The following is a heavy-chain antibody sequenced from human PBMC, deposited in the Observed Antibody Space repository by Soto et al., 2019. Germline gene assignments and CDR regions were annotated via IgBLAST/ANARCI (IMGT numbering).Heavy chain of an antibody. J-gene: IGHJ4*02. CDR1: GYTFTGHY. CDR3: GRGRRGQIGVFH. CDR2: IGPQSGAT. V-gene: IGHV1-2*02. Sequence: GASVKVSCKASGYTFTGHYIHWVRQAPEQGPEWMGEIGPQSGATKYAQKFQGRVTMTRDTSITTVYMELKNLSPDDTAVYYCGRGRRGQIGVFHSGQGTPVTVSS. D-gene: IGHD1-26*01.